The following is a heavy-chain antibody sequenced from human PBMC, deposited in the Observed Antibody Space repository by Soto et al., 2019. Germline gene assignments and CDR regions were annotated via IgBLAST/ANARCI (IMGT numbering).Heavy chain of an antibody. D-gene: IGHD3-10*01. J-gene: IGHJ4*02. CDR3: TRGERCQY. V-gene: IGHV3-23*05. Sequence: EVQLLESGGGLVQPGGSLRVSCAASGFIFSSYVMNWVRQAPGKGLEWVATIGTTGTYTNYADSVKGRFTISRDKSKDSLYLQMNRLTVEDTAFYYCTRGERCQYWGQGALVTVSS. CDR2: IGTTGTYT. CDR1: GFIFSSYV.